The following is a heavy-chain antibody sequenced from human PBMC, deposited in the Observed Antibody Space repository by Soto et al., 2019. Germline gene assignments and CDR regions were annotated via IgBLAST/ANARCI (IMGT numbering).Heavy chain of an antibody. Sequence: QGQLVQSGAEVKKPGASVKVSCKASGYTFTSYGISWVRQAPGQGLEWVGWTSAYNGNSNYAQKYHGRVTMTTDTSPSTAYMEMSSLRSDDTAVYYCARIADCSTTSCSFPSRFHIRGYYYYYGLDVWGQGTMVTVSS. CDR3: ARIADCSTTSCSFPSRFHIRGYYYYYGLDV. J-gene: IGHJ6*02. CDR2: TSAYNGNS. CDR1: GYTFTSYG. D-gene: IGHD2-2*01. V-gene: IGHV1-18*01.